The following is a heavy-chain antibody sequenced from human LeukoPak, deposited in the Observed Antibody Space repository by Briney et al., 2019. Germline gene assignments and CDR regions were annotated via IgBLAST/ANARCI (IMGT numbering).Heavy chain of an antibody. Sequence: SETLSLTCTVSAGSISGYYWSWIRQPPGKGLEWIGYIYYSGITNYNPSLKSRVTISVDTSKSQFSLKLSSVTAADTAVYYCARAIYDGNEGVQHWGQGTLVTVSS. D-gene: IGHD4-23*01. J-gene: IGHJ1*01. V-gene: IGHV4-59*01. CDR2: IYYSGIT. CDR3: ARAIYDGNEGVQH. CDR1: AGSISGYY.